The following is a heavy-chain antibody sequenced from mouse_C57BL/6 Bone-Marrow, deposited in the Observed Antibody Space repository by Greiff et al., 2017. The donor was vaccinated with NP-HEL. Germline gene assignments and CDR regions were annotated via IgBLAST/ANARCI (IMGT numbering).Heavy chain of an antibody. Sequence: EVQLHQSGAELVRPGASVKLSCTASGFNIKDDYMHWVKQRPEQGLEWIGWIDPENGDTEYASKFQGKATITADTSSNTAYLQLSSLTSEDTAVYYCTPYSNYDYYAMDYWGQGTSVTVSS. D-gene: IGHD2-5*01. CDR2: IDPENGDT. CDR1: GFNIKDDY. CDR3: TPYSNYDYYAMDY. V-gene: IGHV14-4*01. J-gene: IGHJ4*01.